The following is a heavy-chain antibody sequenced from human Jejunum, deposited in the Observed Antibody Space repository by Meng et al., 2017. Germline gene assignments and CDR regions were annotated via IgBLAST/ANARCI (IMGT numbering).Heavy chain of an antibody. CDR2: IYTSGRT. CDR3: ASVSFRGYSYGYPFHS. V-gene: IGHV4-61*02. D-gene: IGHD5-18*01. Sequence: SETLSLTCTVSGGSISSGSSYWNWIRQPAGKGLEWIGRIYTSGRTNYNPSPKSRVTISVDTSKNQFSLKLDSVTAADTAVYYCASVSFRGYSYGYPFHSWGQGMLVTVSS. J-gene: IGHJ4*02. CDR1: GGSISSGSSY.